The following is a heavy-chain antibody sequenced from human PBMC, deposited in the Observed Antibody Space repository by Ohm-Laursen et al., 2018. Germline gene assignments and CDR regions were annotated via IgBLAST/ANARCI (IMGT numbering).Heavy chain of an antibody. D-gene: IGHD3-16*01. CDR2: ISGKTGNI. Sequence: SLRLSCAASGFTFDDYAMHWVRQAPGKGLEWVLGISGKTGNIGYADSVKGRFTISRDNAKNSLYLQMNSLRAEDTAVYFCAKDTKGEIAVPYYWGQGTLVSVSS. CDR3: AKDTKGEIAVPYY. CDR1: GFTFDDYA. V-gene: IGHV3-9*01. J-gene: IGHJ4*02.